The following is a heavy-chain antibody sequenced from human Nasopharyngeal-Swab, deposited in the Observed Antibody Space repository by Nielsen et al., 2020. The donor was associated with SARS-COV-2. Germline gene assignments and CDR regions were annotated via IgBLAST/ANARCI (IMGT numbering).Heavy chain of an antibody. J-gene: IGHJ4*02. D-gene: IGHD6-19*01. CDR3: ARDGWNYYDY. V-gene: IGHV3-7*03. CDR1: GLTFSSYW. CDR2: IKQDGSEK. Sequence: GESLKISCAASGLTFSSYWMSWVRQAPGKGLEWVANIKQDGSEKYYVDSVKGRFTISRDNAKNSLYLQMNSLRAEDTAVYYCARDGWNYYDYWGQGTLVTVSS.